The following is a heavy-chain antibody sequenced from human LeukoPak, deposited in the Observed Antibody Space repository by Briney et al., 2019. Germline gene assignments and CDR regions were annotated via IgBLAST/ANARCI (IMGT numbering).Heavy chain of an antibody. Sequence: GGSLRLSCAASGFTFSSYAMSWVRQAPGKGLEWVSVIYSGGSTYYADSVKGRFTISRDNSKNTLYLQMNSLRAEDTAVYYCARSLAAAGPYYYYYYYMDVWGKGNTVTVSS. V-gene: IGHV3-53*01. J-gene: IGHJ6*03. D-gene: IGHD6-13*01. CDR1: GFTFSSYA. CDR3: ARSLAAAGPYYYYYYYMDV. CDR2: IYSGGST.